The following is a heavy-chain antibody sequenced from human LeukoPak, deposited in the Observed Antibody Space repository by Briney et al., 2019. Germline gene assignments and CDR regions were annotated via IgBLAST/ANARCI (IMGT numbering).Heavy chain of an antibody. Sequence: GASVKVSCTASGGTLNSYVISWERQAPGQGLEWMGGIIPISGTTNYAQKFQGRVTITADKSTSTAYMELSSLRSEDTAVYYCASVTTVTTKGHGAFDVWGQGTMVTVSS. CDR1: GGTLNSYV. J-gene: IGHJ3*01. CDR2: IIPISGTT. V-gene: IGHV1-69*06. CDR3: ASVTTVTTKGHGAFDV. D-gene: IGHD4-17*01.